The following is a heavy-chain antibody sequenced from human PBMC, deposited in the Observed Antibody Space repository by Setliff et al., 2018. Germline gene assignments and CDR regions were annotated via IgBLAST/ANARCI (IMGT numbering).Heavy chain of an antibody. V-gene: IGHV4-59*11. J-gene: IGHJ4*02. CDR2: IYYSGST. D-gene: IGHD6-6*01. CDR3: ARGRNIAARLLDS. CDR1: GGSISSHY. Sequence: SETLSLTCTVSGGSISSHYWSWIRQPPGKGLEWIGYIYYSGSTNYNPSLKSRVTISIDTSRDQFSLKLISMIAADTAVYYCARGRNIAARLLDSWGQGTLVTVSS.